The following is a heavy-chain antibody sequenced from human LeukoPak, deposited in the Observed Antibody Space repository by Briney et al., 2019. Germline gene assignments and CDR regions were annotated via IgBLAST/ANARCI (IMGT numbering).Heavy chain of an antibody. V-gene: IGHV4-59*01. J-gene: IGHJ3*02. CDR1: GGSISSYY. Sequence: SETLSLTCTVSGGSISSYYWSWIRQPPGKGLEWIGYIYYSGSTNYNPSLKSRVTISVDTSKNKFSLKLSSVTAADTAVYYCARRCSSTSCKGAFDIWGQGTMVTVSS. D-gene: IGHD2-2*01. CDR3: ARRCSSTSCKGAFDI. CDR2: IYYSGST.